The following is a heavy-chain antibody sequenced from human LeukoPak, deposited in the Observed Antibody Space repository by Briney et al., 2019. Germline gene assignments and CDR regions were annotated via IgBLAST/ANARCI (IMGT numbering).Heavy chain of an antibody. V-gene: IGHV4-30-2*01. Sequence: SQTLSLTCNVSGGSISSGGNCWGWIRQPPGKGLEGFGHIYHGGNIYDNPSLKSRVTISLDRPKDQFSLKLRSVTAADTAVYYCARGQATNYGPGNPFDIWGQGTMVTLSS. D-gene: IGHD3-10*01. CDR2: IYHGGNI. CDR1: GGSISSGGNC. J-gene: IGHJ3*02. CDR3: ARGQATNYGPGNPFDI.